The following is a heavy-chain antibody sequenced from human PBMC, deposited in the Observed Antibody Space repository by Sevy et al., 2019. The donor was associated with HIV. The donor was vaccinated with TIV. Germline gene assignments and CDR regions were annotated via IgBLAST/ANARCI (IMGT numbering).Heavy chain of an antibody. D-gene: IGHD6-6*01. V-gene: IGHV1-69*13. CDR2: IIPIFGTA. CDR3: ARDCTYSSSSEVFWDYYYYGMDV. Sequence: ASVKVSCKASGGTFSSYAISWVRQAPGQELEWMGGIIPIFGTANYAQKFQGRVTITADESTSTAYMELSSLRSEDTAVYYCARDCTYSSSSEVFWDYYYYGMDVWGQGTTVTVSS. CDR1: GGTFSSYA. J-gene: IGHJ6*02.